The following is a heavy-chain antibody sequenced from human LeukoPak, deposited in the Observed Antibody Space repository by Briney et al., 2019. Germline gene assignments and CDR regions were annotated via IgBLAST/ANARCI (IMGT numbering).Heavy chain of an antibody. CDR2: ISGSGGST. J-gene: IGHJ4*02. CDR3: ARAFVPSTVTTFL. V-gene: IGHV3-23*01. CDR1: GFTFSSFA. Sequence: GGSLRLSCAASGFTFSSFAMSWVRQAPGKGLEWVSAISGSGGSTYYADSVKGRFTISRDNSKNTLYLQMNSLRAEDTAVYYCARAFVPSTVTTFLWGQGTLVTVSS. D-gene: IGHD4-17*01.